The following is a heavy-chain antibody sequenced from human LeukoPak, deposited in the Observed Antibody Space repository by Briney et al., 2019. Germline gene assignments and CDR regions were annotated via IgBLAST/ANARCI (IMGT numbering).Heavy chain of an antibody. CDR2: IYRDGNT. CDR3: ARVREGYYYYMDV. Sequence: SETLSLTCTVSGYSISSGYYWGWIRQPPGKGLEWVANIYRDGNTYCSPSLKSRVTISVDTSKNQFYLRLSSVTAADTAMYYCARVREGYYYYMDVWGKGTTVTVSS. D-gene: IGHD1-26*01. V-gene: IGHV4-38-2*02. CDR1: GYSISSGYY. J-gene: IGHJ6*03.